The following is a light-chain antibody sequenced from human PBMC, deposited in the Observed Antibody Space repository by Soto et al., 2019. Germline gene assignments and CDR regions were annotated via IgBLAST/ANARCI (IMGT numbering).Light chain of an antibody. CDR1: QSVSSSY. Sequence: EIVLTQSPGTLSLSPGERATLSCRASQSVSSSYLAWYQQKPGQAPRLLIYGASSRATGIPDRFSGSESGTDFTLTIDRLAPEDSAVYYCQQYSTSPRTFGQGTRLEI. J-gene: IGKJ5*01. CDR3: QQYSTSPRT. V-gene: IGKV3-20*01. CDR2: GAS.